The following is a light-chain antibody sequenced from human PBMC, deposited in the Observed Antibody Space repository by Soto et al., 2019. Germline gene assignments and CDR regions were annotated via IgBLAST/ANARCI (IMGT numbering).Light chain of an antibody. CDR3: QAWDSPEVV. J-gene: IGLJ2*01. CDR1: KLGDKY. CDR2: QDS. V-gene: IGLV3-1*01. Sequence: SSELTQPPSVSVSPGQTASITCSGDKLGDKYACWYQQKPGQSPVLVIYQDSKRPSGIPERFSGSNSGNTATLTISGTQAMDEADYYCQAWDSPEVVFGGGTKLTVL.